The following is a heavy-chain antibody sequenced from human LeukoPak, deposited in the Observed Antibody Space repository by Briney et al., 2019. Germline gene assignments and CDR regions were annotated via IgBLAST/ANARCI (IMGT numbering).Heavy chain of an antibody. CDR3: ARSLRVAVAASY. J-gene: IGHJ4*02. CDR1: GFIFTDYW. V-gene: IGHV3-7*01. CDR2: IKEDGSEK. Sequence: PGGSLRLSCAASGFIFTDYWMYWVRQAPGKGLAWVANIKEDGSEKNYVDSVKGRFTISRDNAKNSLYLQMNSLTDEDTAIYYCARSLRVAVAASYWGQGTLVTVSS. D-gene: IGHD6-19*01.